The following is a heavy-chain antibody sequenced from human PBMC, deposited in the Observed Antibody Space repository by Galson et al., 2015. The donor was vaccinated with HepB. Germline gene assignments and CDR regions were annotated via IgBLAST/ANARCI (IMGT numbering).Heavy chain of an antibody. CDR1: GFTFRNAW. Sequence: SLRLSCAVSGFTFRNAWMNWVRQAPGKGLEWVARVKTKTDGGTRDYAAPVKGRFTISRDDSKDTLYLQMNSLKTEDTAMYYYTTDESRKYYYTEKDFHHWGRGTLVTVSS. J-gene: IGHJ1*01. V-gene: IGHV3-15*01. D-gene: IGHD2/OR15-2a*01. CDR2: VKTKTDGGTR. CDR3: TTDESRKYYYTEKDFHH.